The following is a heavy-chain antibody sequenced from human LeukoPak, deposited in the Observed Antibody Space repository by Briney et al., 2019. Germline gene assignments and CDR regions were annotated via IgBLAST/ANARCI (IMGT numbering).Heavy chain of an antibody. D-gene: IGHD2-2*01. J-gene: IGHJ4*02. V-gene: IGHV3-64D*06. CDR1: GFTFSSYA. CDR2: ITSNGGST. Sequence: GGSLRLSCSASGFTFSSYAMNWVRQAPGEGLEYVSAITSNGGSTYYADSVKGRFTISRDNTKNTLYLQMSSLRAEDTAVYYCVKGRCSGSSCYGGDYWGQGTLVTASS. CDR3: VKGRCSGSSCYGGDY.